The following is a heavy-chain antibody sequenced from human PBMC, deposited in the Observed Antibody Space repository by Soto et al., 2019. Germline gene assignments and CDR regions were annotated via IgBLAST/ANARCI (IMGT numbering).Heavy chain of an antibody. CDR3: AREVSWTGAFVH. V-gene: IGHV4-31*02. J-gene: IGHJ5*02. CDR1: GGSISSLNDY. Sequence: QVQLEQSGPGLVKPSQTLSLTCKISGGSISSLNDYWSWIRQSPGEGLEWIGYIFDSGTAHYNPSLKGRVRISGDTSPSQFSLTIQSVTVADTAVYYCAREVSWTGAFVHWGQGILVTVSS. CDR2: IFDSGTA. D-gene: IGHD2-8*02.